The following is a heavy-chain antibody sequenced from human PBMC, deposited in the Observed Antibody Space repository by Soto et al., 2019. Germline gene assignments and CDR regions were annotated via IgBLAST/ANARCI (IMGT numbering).Heavy chain of an antibody. D-gene: IGHD2-15*01. V-gene: IGHV6-1*01. CDR3: ARVHCSAGTCLDGLDF. J-gene: IGHJ6*02. CDR2: IYYRSKWFH. Sequence: PSQTLSLTCVISGDSVSSNGACWNWIRQSPSRGLQWVGRIYYRSKWFHDYAASVESRMAINPDTSRNQFSLQLNYVTPEDTAVYYCARVHCSAGTCLDGLDFWGQGTTVTVSS. CDR1: GDSVSSNGAC.